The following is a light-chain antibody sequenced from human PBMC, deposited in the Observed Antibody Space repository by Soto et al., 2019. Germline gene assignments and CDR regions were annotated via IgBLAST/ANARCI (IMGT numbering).Light chain of an antibody. V-gene: IGKV3-15*01. J-gene: IGKJ1*01. Sequence: EIVLTQSPATLSLSPWERATLSCRASQSVSSNLAWYQQKVGQAPRLLIYGASTRATGIPARFSGSGSGTEFTLTISSLQSEDFASYCCQHYGGMWTFGQGTKV. CDR1: QSVSSN. CDR3: QHYGGMWT. CDR2: GAS.